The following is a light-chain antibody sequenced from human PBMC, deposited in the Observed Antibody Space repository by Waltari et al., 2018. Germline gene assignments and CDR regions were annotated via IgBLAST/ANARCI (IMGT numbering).Light chain of an antibody. Sequence: DIQMTQSTSTLSAYVGDRDTIPCQASQDISKYLNWYQQKPGKAPKVLIYDASNLEAGVPSRFSGSGSGTHFTFTISSLQPEDIATYYCQQYDNLPPYTFGQGTKLEIK. V-gene: IGKV1-33*01. J-gene: IGKJ2*01. CDR2: DAS. CDR1: QDISKY. CDR3: QQYDNLPPYT.